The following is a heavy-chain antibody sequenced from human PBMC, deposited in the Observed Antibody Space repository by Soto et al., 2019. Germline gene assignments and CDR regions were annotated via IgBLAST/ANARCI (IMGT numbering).Heavy chain of an antibody. D-gene: IGHD6-13*01. V-gene: IGHV1-69*02. CDR3: AREVAAAGPLFDY. CDR1: GGTFSSYT. J-gene: IGHJ4*02. CDR2: IIPILGIA. Sequence: EASVKVSCKASGGTFSSYTISWVRQAPGQGLEWMGRIIPILGIANYAQKFQGRVTITADKSTSTAYMELSSLRSEDTAVYYCAREVAAAGPLFDYWGQGTLVTVS.